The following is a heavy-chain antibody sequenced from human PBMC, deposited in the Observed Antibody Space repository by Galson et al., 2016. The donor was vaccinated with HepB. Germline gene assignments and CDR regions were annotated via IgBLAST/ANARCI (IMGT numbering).Heavy chain of an antibody. CDR1: GFILTSHY. D-gene: IGHD3-16*01. CDR3: ARGNDVTYYVEY. J-gene: IGHJ4*02. CDR2: IYSSGKT. Sequence: SLRLSCAASGFILTSHYMTWVRQAPGQGLEWVSSIYSSGKTEYADSVRGRFTISRDHSKNTLFLQMNSLSAEDTALYYCARGNDVTYYVEYWGQGTLVSVSS. V-gene: IGHV3-53*01.